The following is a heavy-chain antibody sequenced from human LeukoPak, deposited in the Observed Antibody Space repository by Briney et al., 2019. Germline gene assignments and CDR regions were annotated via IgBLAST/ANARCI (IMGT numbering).Heavy chain of an antibody. D-gene: IGHD3/OR15-3a*01. CDR3: ARDRTLHDAFDI. CDR2: INPNSGGT. V-gene: IGHV1-2*02. Sequence: GTSVKASCTAAGSPVTGYDINWGRQAPGQRVKGMGWINPNSGGTNYAQKFQGRVTMTRDTSISTAYMELSRLRSDDTAVYYCARDRTLHDAFDIWGQGTMVTVSS. CDR1: GSPVTGYD. J-gene: IGHJ3*02.